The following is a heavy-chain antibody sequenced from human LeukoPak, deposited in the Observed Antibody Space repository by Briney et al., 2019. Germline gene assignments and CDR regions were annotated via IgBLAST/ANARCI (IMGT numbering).Heavy chain of an antibody. Sequence: SETLSLTCTVCGYSISSGYYWGWVRQPPGKGLEWIGSIYHSGNTHYNPSLKSRLSMSVDTSRNHFSLKLSSVTAADTAVYYCARDAGAPSPPNWFDPWGQGTLVTVSS. V-gene: IGHV4-38-2*02. J-gene: IGHJ5*02. CDR3: ARDAGAPSPPNWFDP. D-gene: IGHD1-26*01. CDR1: GYSISSGYY. CDR2: IYHSGNT.